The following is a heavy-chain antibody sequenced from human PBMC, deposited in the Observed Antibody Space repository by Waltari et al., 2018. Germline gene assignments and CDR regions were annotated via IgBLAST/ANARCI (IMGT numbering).Heavy chain of an antibody. V-gene: IGHV3-9*01. CDR3: AKDIWAGSGMVDY. CDR1: GFTFDDYA. Sequence: EVQLVESGGGLVQPGRSLRLSCAASGFTFDDYAMHWVRQAPGKGLEWVSGISWNRGNIGYADSGRGRFTISRDNAKNSLYLQMNSLRAEDTALYYCAKDIWAGSGMVDYWGQGTRVTVSS. D-gene: IGHD3-10*01. J-gene: IGHJ4*02. CDR2: ISWNRGNI.